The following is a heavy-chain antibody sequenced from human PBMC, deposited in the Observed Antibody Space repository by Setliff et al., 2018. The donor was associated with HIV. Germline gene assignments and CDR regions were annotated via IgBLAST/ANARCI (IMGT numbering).Heavy chain of an antibody. Sequence: GGSLRLSCAASGFTFSSYWMTWVRQAPGKGLEWVANIKQDGSEKYHVDSVKGRFTISRDNAKNSLYLQINSLRAEDTAVYYCAREDYDFWSGFYTSDYYYYYMDVWGKGTQVTVSS. CDR1: GFTFSSYW. D-gene: IGHD3-3*01. J-gene: IGHJ6*03. V-gene: IGHV3-7*03. CDR3: AREDYDFWSGFYTSDYYYYYMDV. CDR2: IKQDGSEK.